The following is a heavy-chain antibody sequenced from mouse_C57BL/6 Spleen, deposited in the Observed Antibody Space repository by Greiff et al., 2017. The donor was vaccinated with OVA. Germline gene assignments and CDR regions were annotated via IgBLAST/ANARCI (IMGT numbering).Heavy chain of an antibody. CDR3: ARGSTRDY. Sequence: QVQLQQPGAELVRPGSSVKLSCKASGYTFTSYWMHWVKQRPIQGLEWIGNIDPSDSATHYNQKFKDKATLTVDKSSSTAYMQLSSLTSEDSAVYYCARGSTRDYWGQGTTLTVSS. CDR1: GYTFTSYW. V-gene: IGHV1-52*01. J-gene: IGHJ2*01. D-gene: IGHD2-1*01. CDR2: IDPSDSAT.